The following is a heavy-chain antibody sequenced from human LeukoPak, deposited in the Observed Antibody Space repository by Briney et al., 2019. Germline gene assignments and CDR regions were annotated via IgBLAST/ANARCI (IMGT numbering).Heavy chain of an antibody. V-gene: IGHV3-30*04. Sequence: PGGPLRLCCAASGFTFSVSPMHWVRQAPGKGLEWVAGVSHDGIGTYYADSVKGRFTISRDNSKNTLYLQMNSLRAEDTAVYYRARESGSSGYAGYFDFRGQGTLVTVSS. D-gene: IGHD3-22*01. CDR3: ARESGSSGYAGYFDF. CDR2: VSHDGIGT. CDR1: GFTFSVSP. J-gene: IGHJ4*02.